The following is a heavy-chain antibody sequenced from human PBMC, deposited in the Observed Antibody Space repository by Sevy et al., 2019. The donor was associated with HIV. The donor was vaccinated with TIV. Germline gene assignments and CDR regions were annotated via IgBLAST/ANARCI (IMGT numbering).Heavy chain of an antibody. D-gene: IGHD2-21*02. CDR3: ATERDVVVVTGGYFDC. CDR1: GGSITSGGFY. Sequence: SETLSLTCTVSGGSITSGGFYWSWIRQHPGKGLEWIGSIYYSGRTDYNPSLTSRVTISVDTSKSQFSLKLNSVTAADTAVYYCATERDVVVVTGGYFDCWGQGTLVTVSS. V-gene: IGHV4-31*03. J-gene: IGHJ4*02. CDR2: IYYSGRT.